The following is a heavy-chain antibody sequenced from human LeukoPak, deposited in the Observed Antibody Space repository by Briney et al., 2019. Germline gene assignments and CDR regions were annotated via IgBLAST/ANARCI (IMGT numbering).Heavy chain of an antibody. Sequence: QPGGSLRLSCAVSGFTFSSHEMNWVRQAPGKGLEWVSYISSSGNTIYYADSVKGRFTISRDNTKNSLYLQMNSLRVEDTAVYYCVRRGVGGVTDAFDIWGQGTMVTVSS. V-gene: IGHV3-48*03. CDR1: GFTFSSHE. CDR2: ISSSGNTI. CDR3: VRRGVGGVTDAFDI. D-gene: IGHD3-16*01. J-gene: IGHJ3*02.